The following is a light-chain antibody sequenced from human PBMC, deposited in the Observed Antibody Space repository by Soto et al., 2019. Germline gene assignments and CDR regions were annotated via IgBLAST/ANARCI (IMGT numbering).Light chain of an antibody. Sequence: EIVMTQSPATLSVSPGERVTLSCRASQSVSNNYLAWYQQKPGQAPRLLIYGASNRATGIPDRFSGSGSGTDFTLTISRLEPEDFAVYYCQQRNNWPSFGQGTKVDI. CDR1: QSVSNNY. CDR2: GAS. CDR3: QQRNNWPS. V-gene: IGKV3D-20*02. J-gene: IGKJ1*01.